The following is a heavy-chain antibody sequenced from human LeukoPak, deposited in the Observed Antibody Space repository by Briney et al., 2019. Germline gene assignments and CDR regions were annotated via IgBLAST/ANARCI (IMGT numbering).Heavy chain of an antibody. CDR1: GFTFSDFA. CDR2: MSASGSHT. CDR3: AKDPSTYYYGSADY. J-gene: IGHJ4*02. D-gene: IGHD3-10*01. Sequence: GGSLRLSCAASGFTFSDFAMSWVRKAPGKGLEWVSGMSASGSHTHSADFVKGRFTISRDNSKNTLYLQMNSLRAEDTAVYYCAKDPSTYYYGSADYWGQGTLVTVSS. V-gene: IGHV3-23*01.